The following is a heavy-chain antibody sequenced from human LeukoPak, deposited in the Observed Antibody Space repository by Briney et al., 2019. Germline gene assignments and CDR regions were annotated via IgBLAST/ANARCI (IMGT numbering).Heavy chain of an antibody. CDR1: GGSFSGYY. CDR3: ARTGSGWDPLRYCSSTSCYRWFDP. Sequence: SETLSLTCAVYGGSFSGYYWSWIRQPPGKGLEWIGEINHSGSTNYNPSLKSRVTISVDTSKNQFSLKLSSVTAADTAVYYCARTGSGWDPLRYCSSTSCYRWFDPWGQGTLVTVSS. D-gene: IGHD2-2*01. J-gene: IGHJ5*02. CDR2: INHSGST. V-gene: IGHV4-34*01.